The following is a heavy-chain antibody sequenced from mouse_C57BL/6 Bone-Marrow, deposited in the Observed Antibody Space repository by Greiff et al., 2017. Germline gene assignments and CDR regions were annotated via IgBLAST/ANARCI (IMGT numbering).Heavy chain of an antibody. V-gene: IGHV1-81*01. D-gene: IGHD1-1*01. Sequence: QVQLQQSGAELARPGASVKLSCKASGYTFTSYGISWVKQRTGQGLEWIGEIYPRSGNTYYNEKFKGKATLTADKSSSTAYMELRSLTSEDSAVYFCARSGCLCSGRSYGYWGPGTTLTVSS. CDR1: GYTFTSYG. J-gene: IGHJ2*01. CDR3: ARSGCLCSGRSYGY. CDR2: IYPRSGNT.